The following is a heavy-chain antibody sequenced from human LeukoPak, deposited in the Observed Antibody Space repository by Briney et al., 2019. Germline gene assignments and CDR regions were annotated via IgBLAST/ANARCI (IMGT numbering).Heavy chain of an antibody. CDR3: ARDYGPTRIVVVPAEAYYYYGMDV. V-gene: IGHV4-30-2*01. Sequence: SETLSLTCAVSGGSISSGGYSWSWIRQPPGKGLEWIGYIYHSGRTYYNPSLKSRVTISVDRSKNQFSLKLNSVTAADAAVYYCARDYGPTRIVVVPAEAYYYYGMDVWGQGTTVTVSS. J-gene: IGHJ6*02. CDR2: IYHSGRT. CDR1: GGSISSGGYS. D-gene: IGHD2-2*01.